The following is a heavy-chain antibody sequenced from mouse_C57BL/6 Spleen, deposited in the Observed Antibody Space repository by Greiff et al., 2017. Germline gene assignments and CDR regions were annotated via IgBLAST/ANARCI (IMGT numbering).Heavy chain of an antibody. CDR1: GYAFTNYL. V-gene: IGHV1-54*01. CDR3: ARDGNACFAY. J-gene: IGHJ3*01. Sequence: VQLQQSGAELVRPGTSVKVSCKASGYAFTNYLIEWVKQRPGQGLEWIGVINPGSGGTNYNEKFKGKATLTADKSSSTAYMQLSSLSSEDSSVYFCARDGNACFAYWGQGTLVTVSA. CDR2: INPGSGGT.